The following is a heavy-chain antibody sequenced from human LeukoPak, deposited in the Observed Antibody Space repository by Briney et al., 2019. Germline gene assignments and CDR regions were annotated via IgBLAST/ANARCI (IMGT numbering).Heavy chain of an antibody. J-gene: IGHJ4*02. V-gene: IGHV3-23*01. D-gene: IGHD3-10*01. Sequence: AGGSLRLSCAASGFTFSSYAMSWVRQAPGKGLEWVSAISSSGGSTYYADSVKGRFTISRDNSKNTLYLQMNSLRAEDTAVYYCAKDPSSLLWFGELLPPNDYWGQGTLVTVSS. CDR3: AKDPSSLLWFGELLPPNDY. CDR2: ISSSGGST. CDR1: GFTFSSYA.